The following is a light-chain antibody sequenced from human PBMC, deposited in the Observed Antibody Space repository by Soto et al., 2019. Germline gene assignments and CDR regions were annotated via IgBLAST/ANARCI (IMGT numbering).Light chain of an antibody. V-gene: IGKV1-13*02. CDR1: RGVRSD. J-gene: IGKJ1*01. Sequence: AIQMTQSPSSLSASVGDTVTISCRASRGVRSDVAWYQQRPGSVPKVLIYGALNLYTGVPSRFSGSGSGTEITLTISSLQPDDFATYSCQQYNSYSFGKGT. CDR2: GAL. CDR3: QQYNSYS.